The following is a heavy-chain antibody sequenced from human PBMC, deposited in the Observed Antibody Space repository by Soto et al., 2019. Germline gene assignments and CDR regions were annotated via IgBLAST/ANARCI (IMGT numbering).Heavy chain of an antibody. CDR1: GFTFSSYG. J-gene: IGHJ4*02. D-gene: IGHD6-19*01. CDR2: IWYDGSNK. CDR3: ARDCAGYSSGWYQRGGFDY. Sequence: QVQLEESGGGVVQPGRSLRLSCAASGFTFSSYGMHWVRQAPGKGLEWVAVIWYDGSNKYYADSVKGRFTTSRDYSKNTLYLQMNSLRAEDTAVYYCARDCAGYSSGWYQRGGFDYWGQGTLVTVSA. V-gene: IGHV3-33*01.